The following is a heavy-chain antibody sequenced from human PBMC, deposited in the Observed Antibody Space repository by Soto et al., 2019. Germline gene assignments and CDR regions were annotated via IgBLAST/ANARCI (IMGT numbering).Heavy chain of an antibody. CDR2: IYWDDDK. V-gene: IGHV2-5*02. J-gene: IGHJ5*02. CDR1: GFSLSTSGVG. Sequence: QITLKESGPTLVKPTQTLTLTCNFSGFSLSTSGVGVGWIRQPPGKALEWLALIYWDDDKRYSPSLKSRLTITNDTSKNQVVLTMTNMDPVDTATYYCAHRPVAASEPGSNWFDPWGQGTLVTVSS. CDR3: AHRPVAASEPGSNWFDP. D-gene: IGHD6-13*01.